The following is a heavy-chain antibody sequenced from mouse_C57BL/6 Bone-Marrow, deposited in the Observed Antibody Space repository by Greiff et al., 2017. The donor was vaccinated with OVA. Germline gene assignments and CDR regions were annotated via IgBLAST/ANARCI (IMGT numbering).Heavy chain of an antibody. J-gene: IGHJ1*03. Sequence: EVKLVESGGGLVKPGGSLKLSCAASGFTFSSYAMSWVRQTPEKRLEWVATISDGGSYTYYPDNVKGRFTISRDNAKNNLYLQMSHLKSEDTAMYYCARGGVYFDVWGTGTTVTVSS. CDR2: ISDGGSYT. CDR3: ARGGVYFDV. CDR1: GFTFSSYA. V-gene: IGHV5-4*03.